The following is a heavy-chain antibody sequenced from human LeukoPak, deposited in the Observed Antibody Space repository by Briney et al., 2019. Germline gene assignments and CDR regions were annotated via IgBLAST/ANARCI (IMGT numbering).Heavy chain of an antibody. D-gene: IGHD5-18*01. CDR3: TRSDTAMVTSP. Sequence: GESLKISCKGSGYSFSSYWIGWVRQMPGKGLGWMGIIYPGDSDTRYSPSFQGQVTISADKSISTAYLQWSSLKASDTAMYYCTRSDTAMVTSPWGQGTLVTVSS. J-gene: IGHJ5*02. CDR2: IYPGDSDT. V-gene: IGHV5-51*01. CDR1: GYSFSSYW.